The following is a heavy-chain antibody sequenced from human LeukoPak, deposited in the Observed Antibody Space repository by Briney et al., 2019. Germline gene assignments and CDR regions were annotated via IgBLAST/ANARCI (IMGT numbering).Heavy chain of an antibody. D-gene: IGHD4-17*01. CDR1: GFTFSDHY. Sequence: GGSLRLSCAASGFTFSDHYMDWVRQAPGKGLEWVGRTRNKANGYTTEYAASVKGRFTISRDDSKNTLYLQMNSLKTEDTAVYYCARDYGDYVALDIWGQGTMVTVSS. V-gene: IGHV3-72*01. CDR3: ARDYGDYVALDI. CDR2: TRNKANGYTT. J-gene: IGHJ3*02.